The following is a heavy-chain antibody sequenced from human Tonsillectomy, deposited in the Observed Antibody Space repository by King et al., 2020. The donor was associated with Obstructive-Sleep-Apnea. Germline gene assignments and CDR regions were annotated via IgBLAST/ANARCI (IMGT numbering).Heavy chain of an antibody. CDR1: GYTFTNYG. J-gene: IGHJ4*02. V-gene: IGHV1-18*01. D-gene: IGHD2-15*01. CDR2: ISAYNGNT. Sequence: QLVQSGDEVKQPGASVKVSCKASGYTFTNYGIAWVRQAPGQGLEWMGWISAYNGNTNSAQNLQGRVTMTTDTSTSTAYMELGSLRSDDTAMYYCAREGSCSGGSCHYAYWGQGTPVTVSS. CDR3: AREGSCSGGSCHYAY.